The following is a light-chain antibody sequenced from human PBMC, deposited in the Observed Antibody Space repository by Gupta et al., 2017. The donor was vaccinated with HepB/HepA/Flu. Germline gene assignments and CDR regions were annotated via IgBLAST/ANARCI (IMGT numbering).Light chain of an antibody. CDR3: SSYTSSSTLVV. V-gene: IGLV2-14*01. CDR2: YVS. J-gene: IGLJ2*01. Sequence: QSALTQPASVSGSPGQSITISCTGHSSDVGGYNYVSWYQQHPGKSPKRMIYYVSNRPSGVSNRFSGAKSGNTASLTISGLQAEDEADYYCSSYTSSSTLVVFGGGTKLTVL. CDR1: SSDVGGYNY.